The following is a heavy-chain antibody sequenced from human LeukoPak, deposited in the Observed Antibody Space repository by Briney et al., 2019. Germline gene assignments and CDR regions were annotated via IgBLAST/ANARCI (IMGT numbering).Heavy chain of an antibody. CDR3: AKDLHFLSSGWYAFDY. Sequence: GRSLRLSCAASGFTFSSYGMHWVRQAPGKGLEWVAVIWYDGSNKYYADSVKGRITISRDNSKNTLYLQMNSLRAEDTAVYYCAKDLHFLSSGWYAFDYWGQGTLVTVSS. CDR1: GFTFSSYG. D-gene: IGHD6-19*01. V-gene: IGHV3-33*06. J-gene: IGHJ4*02. CDR2: IWYDGSNK.